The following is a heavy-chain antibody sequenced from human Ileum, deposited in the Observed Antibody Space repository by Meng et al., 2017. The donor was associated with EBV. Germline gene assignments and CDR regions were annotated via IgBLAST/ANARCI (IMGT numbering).Heavy chain of an antibody. CDR1: GGSVSSGVNY. J-gene: IGHJ4*02. CDR2: IYNSGST. Sequence: QVQLQVSGRGVVNPSESLSLPCSASGGSVSSGVNYWSWIRQPPGKGLEWIGYIYNSGSTNYNPSLKSRVTISVDTSKNQFSLKLSSVTAADTAVYYCARDGYSSGSDWGQGTLVTVSS. D-gene: IGHD6-19*01. V-gene: IGHV4-61*08. CDR3: ARDGYSSGSD.